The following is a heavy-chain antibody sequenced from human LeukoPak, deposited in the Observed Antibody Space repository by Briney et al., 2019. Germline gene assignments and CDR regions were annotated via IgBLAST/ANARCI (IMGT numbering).Heavy chain of an antibody. D-gene: IGHD6-6*01. CDR2: ISSSGSTI. CDR3: ARDGSSSRHDAFDI. J-gene: IGHJ3*02. CDR1: GFTFSSYE. V-gene: IGHV3-48*03. Sequence: GGSLRLSCAASGFTFSSYEMNWVRQAPGKGLEWVSYISSSGSTIYYADSVKGRFTISRDYAKNSLYLQMNSLRAEDTAVYYCARDGSSSRHDAFDIWGHGTMVTVSS.